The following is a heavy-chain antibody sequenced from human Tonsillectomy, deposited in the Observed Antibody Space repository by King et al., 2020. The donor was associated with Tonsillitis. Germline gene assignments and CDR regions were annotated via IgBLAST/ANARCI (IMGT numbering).Heavy chain of an antibody. CDR2: IYHSGST. V-gene: IGHV4-38-2*01. CDR1: GYSISSGYY. Sequence: VQLQESGPGLVKPSETLSLTCAVSGYSISSGYYWGWIRQPPGKGLEWIGSIYHSGSTYYNPSLKSRVTISVDTSKNQFSLKMSSGTAADTAVYYCARVECIVVVEAATTVYFLRRGQGTLVTVSS. D-gene: IGHD2-15*01. CDR3: ARVECIVVVEAATTVYFLR. J-gene: IGHJ1*01.